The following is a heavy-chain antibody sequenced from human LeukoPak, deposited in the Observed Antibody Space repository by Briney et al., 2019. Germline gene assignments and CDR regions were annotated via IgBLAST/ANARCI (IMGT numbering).Heavy chain of an antibody. J-gene: IGHJ6*04. Sequence: GGSLRLSCAASGFSLSDYELTWVRQVPGKGLEWISYISERGRTTSYADSVKGRFIISRDDSRNSFYLQMKSLRVEDTAIYYCAELGITMIGGVWGKGTTVTISS. CDR3: AELGITMIGGV. CDR2: ISERGRTT. CDR1: GFSLSDYE. D-gene: IGHD3-10*02. V-gene: IGHV3-48*03.